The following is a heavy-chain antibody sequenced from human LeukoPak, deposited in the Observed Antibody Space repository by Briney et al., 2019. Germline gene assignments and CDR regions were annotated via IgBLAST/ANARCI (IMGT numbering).Heavy chain of an antibody. J-gene: IGHJ4*02. V-gene: IGHV1-8*01. CDR1: GYTFTSYD. D-gene: IGHD4-17*01. CDR2: MNPNSGNI. Sequence: EASVKVSCKASGYTFTSYDINWVRHATGQGLEWMGWMNPNSGNIGYAQKFQGRVTMTRNTSISTAYMELSSLRSEDTAVYYCARAGTVTTDYWGQGTLVTVSS. CDR3: ARAGTVTTDY.